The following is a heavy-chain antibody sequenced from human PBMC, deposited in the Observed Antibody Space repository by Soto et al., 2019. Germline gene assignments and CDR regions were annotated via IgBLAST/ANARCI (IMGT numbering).Heavy chain of an antibody. CDR1: GFTFSSYS. CDR3: ARATIVATIHYFDY. D-gene: IGHD5-12*01. CDR2: ISSSSSTI. V-gene: IGHV3-48*01. Sequence: HPGGSLRLSCAASGFTFSSYSMNWVRQAPGKGLEWVSYISSSSSTIYYADSVKGRFTISRDNAKNSLYLQMNSLRAEDTAVYYCARATIVATIHYFDYWGQGTLVTVSS. J-gene: IGHJ4*02.